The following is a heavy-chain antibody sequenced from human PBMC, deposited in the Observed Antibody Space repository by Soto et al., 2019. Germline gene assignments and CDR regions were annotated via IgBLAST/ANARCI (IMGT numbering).Heavy chain of an antibody. CDR1: GGTFNSFS. CDR3: TRRGHQSANWFDP. CDR2: IIPMSGRP. J-gene: IGHJ5*02. Sequence: QVQLVQSGAEVKTPGSSVRVSCKASGGTFNSFSIDWVRQAPGQGFEWMGGIIPMSGRPNYAERFPGRVTFSADKSTNTVYMEANSLTYEDTAVYYCTRRGHQSANWFDPWGQGTLVTVSS. V-gene: IGHV1-69*06.